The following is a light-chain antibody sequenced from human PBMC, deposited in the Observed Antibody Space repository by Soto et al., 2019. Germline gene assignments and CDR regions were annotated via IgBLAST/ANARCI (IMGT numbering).Light chain of an antibody. CDR1: TSNIGNNY. J-gene: IGLJ3*02. CDR3: GAWDSSLTAGV. Sequence: QSVLTQPPSVSAAPGQTVTISCSGSTSNIGNNYVSWYQHLPGTAPKLLIYDNNERPSGIPDRLSGSKSGTSATLGITGLQTGDEADYYCGAWDSSLTAGVFGGGTKLTVL. V-gene: IGLV1-51*01. CDR2: DNN.